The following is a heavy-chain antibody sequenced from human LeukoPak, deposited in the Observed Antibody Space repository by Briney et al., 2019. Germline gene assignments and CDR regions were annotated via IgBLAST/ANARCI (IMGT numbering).Heavy chain of an antibody. CDR3: ARSGGETFIAVAGPPLAFDY. Sequence: SQTLSLTCAISGDSVSSNSAAWNWIRQSPSRGPEWLGRTYYRSKWYNDYAVSVKSRITINPDTSKNQFSLQLNSVTPEDTAVYYCARSGGETFIAVAGPPLAFDYWGQGTLVTVSS. D-gene: IGHD6-19*01. CDR1: GDSVSSNSAA. J-gene: IGHJ4*02. V-gene: IGHV6-1*01. CDR2: TYYRSKWYN.